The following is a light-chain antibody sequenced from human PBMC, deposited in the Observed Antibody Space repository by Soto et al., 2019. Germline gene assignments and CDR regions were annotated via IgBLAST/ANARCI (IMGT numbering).Light chain of an antibody. J-gene: IGKJ5*01. Sequence: EIVFTQSRVTPSFSPGERATLSCRASQSVTSTYLAWYQQKPGQAPRLLIYGASSRAIGIPDRFSGSVSGSDFILTINRLEPEDFAVYYCQPYGISHPFGQRTRLEI. CDR1: QSVTSTY. CDR3: QPYGISHP. V-gene: IGKV3-20*01. CDR2: GAS.